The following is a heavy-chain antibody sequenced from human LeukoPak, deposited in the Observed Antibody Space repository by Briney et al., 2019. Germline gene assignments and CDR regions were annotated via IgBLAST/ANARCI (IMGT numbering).Heavy chain of an antibody. Sequence: GGSLRLSCAASGFTFSSHGMQGVRQAPGKGREGVAVISYDGGTKYYADSVKGRFTISRDNSKSTLFLQMNSLRAEDTAVYYCAKESGIRSYGAYFPHWGQGTLVTVSS. J-gene: IGHJ1*01. V-gene: IGHV3-30*18. CDR1: GFTFSSHG. CDR3: AKESGIRSYGAYFPH. CDR2: ISYDGGTK. D-gene: IGHD4-17*01.